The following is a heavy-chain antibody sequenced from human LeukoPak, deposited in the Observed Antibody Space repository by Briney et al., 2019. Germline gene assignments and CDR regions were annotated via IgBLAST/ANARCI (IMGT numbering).Heavy chain of an antibody. CDR2: IRYDGSNK. CDR1: GFTFSSYG. D-gene: IGHD6-19*01. Sequence: GGSLRLSCAASGFTFSSYGMHWVRQAPGNGLEWVAFIRYDGSNKYYADSVKGRFTISRDNSKNTLYLQMNSLRAEDTAVYYCAKEAIPLAVAGLGVDYWGQGTLVTVSS. V-gene: IGHV3-30*02. CDR3: AKEAIPLAVAGLGVDY. J-gene: IGHJ4*02.